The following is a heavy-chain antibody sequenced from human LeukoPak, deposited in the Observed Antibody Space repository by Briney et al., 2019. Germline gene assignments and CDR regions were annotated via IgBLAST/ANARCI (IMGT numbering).Heavy chain of an antibody. CDR1: GGPISSSSYY. D-gene: IGHD6-19*01. CDR3: ARHTSGWHDAFDI. J-gene: IGHJ3*02. V-gene: IGHV4-39*01. Sequence: SSETLSLTCTVSGGPISSSSYYWGWIRQPPGKGLEWIGSIYYSGSTYYNPSLKSRVTISVDTSKSQFSLRLSSVTAADTAVYYCARHTSGWHDAFDIWGQGTMVTVSS. CDR2: IYYSGST.